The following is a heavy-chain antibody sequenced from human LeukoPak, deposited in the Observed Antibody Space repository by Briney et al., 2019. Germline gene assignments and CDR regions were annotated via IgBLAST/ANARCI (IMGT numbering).Heavy chain of an antibody. D-gene: IGHD6-13*01. CDR1: GGSFSGYY. CDR2: IDHSGST. Sequence: SETLSLTCAVYGGSFSGYYWSWIRQPPGKGLEWIGEIDHSGSTNYNPSLKSRVTISVDTSKNQFSLNLNFVTAADTAVYYCARGRAYTSSFCRYFQHWGQGTLVTVSS. CDR3: ARGRAYTSSFCRYFQH. V-gene: IGHV4-34*01. J-gene: IGHJ1*01.